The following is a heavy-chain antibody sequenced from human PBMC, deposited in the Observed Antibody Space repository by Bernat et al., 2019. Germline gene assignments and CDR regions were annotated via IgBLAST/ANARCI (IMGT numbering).Heavy chain of an antibody. CDR2: IIPMFGKA. J-gene: IGHJ4*02. CDR3: ARGSSDCSSSSCPYDY. V-gene: IGHV1-69*01. CDR1: GGTFSSYA. Sequence: QVQLVQSGAEVKKPGSSVKVSCKASGGTFSSYAIGWVRQAPGKGPEWMGGIIPMFGKANYVQKFQGRVTITADESTRTAYMALSSLRTEDTAVYYCARGSSDCSSSSCPYDYWGQGTLVTVSS. D-gene: IGHD2-2*01.